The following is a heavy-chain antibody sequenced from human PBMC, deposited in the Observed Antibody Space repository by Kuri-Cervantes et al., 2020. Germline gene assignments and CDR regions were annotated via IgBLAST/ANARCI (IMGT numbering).Heavy chain of an antibody. CDR1: GFTFSSYG. J-gene: IGHJ4*02. CDR3: ARDSRYCSGGSCYGKRNNLDY. D-gene: IGHD2-15*01. Sequence: GGLLRLSCEASGFTFSSYGRHWVRQAPGKGLKWVAVIWYDGSNKYYADSVKGRFTISRDNSKNTLYLQMNSLRAEDTAVYYCARDSRYCSGGSCYGKRNNLDYWGQGTLVTVSS. CDR2: IWYDGSNK. V-gene: IGHV3-33*01.